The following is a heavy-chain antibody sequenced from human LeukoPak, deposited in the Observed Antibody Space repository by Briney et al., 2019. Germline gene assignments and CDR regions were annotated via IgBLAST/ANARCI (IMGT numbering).Heavy chain of an antibody. CDR3: ARVLGATAEGDY. V-gene: IGHV3-30-3*01. CDR1: GFTFSSYA. Sequence: GGSLRLSCAASGFTFSSYAMHWVRQAPGKGLEWVAVISYDGSNKYYADSVKGRFTISRDNSKNTLYLQMYSLRAEDTAVYYCARVLGATAEGDYWGQGTLATVSS. J-gene: IGHJ4*02. CDR2: ISYDGSNK. D-gene: IGHD1-26*01.